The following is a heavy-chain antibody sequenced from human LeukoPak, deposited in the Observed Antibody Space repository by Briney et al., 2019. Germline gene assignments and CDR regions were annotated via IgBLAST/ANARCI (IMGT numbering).Heavy chain of an antibody. Sequence: PGGSLRLSCAASGVTFSSYGMHWVRQAPGKGLEWVALISSDGNDKLYGDSVKGRFTISRDDSKSTLYLQMNSLRAEDTAVYYCTTKVIRGNSGDDYDDWGQGTQVTVSS. J-gene: IGHJ4*02. CDR3: TTKVIRGNSGDDYDD. CDR2: ISSDGNDK. CDR1: GVTFSSYG. D-gene: IGHD5-12*01. V-gene: IGHV3-30*03.